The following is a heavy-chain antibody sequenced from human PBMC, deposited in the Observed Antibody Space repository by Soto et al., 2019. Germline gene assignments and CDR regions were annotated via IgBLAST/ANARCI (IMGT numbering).Heavy chain of an antibody. D-gene: IGHD2-2*01. CDR1: GYTFTSYG. CDR2: ISAYNGNT. J-gene: IGHJ6*02. CDR3: AREGYCISTSCRHYDYSGMDV. Sequence: ASVKVSCKASGYTFTSYGISWVRQAPGQGLEWMGWISAYNGNTNYAQKLQGRVTMTTDTSTSTAYMELRSLRSDDTAVYYCAREGYCISTSCRHYDYSGMDVWGQGTTVTVPS. V-gene: IGHV1-18*01.